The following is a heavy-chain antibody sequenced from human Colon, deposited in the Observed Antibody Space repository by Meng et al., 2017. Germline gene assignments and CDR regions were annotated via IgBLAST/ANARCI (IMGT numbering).Heavy chain of an antibody. CDR2: IPTKRDGGTT. CDR1: GFTFTNAW. J-gene: IGHJ4*02. CDR3: HTALLWSSEANY. V-gene: IGHV3-15*01. D-gene: IGHD3-10*01. Sequence: GGSLRLSCVASGFTFTNAWMTWARQAPGKGREWVGRIPTKRDGGTTEYGATVKGRFTISRDEPKNTLCQQINSLKTEDTAVYYCHTALLWSSEANYWGQGTLVTVSS.